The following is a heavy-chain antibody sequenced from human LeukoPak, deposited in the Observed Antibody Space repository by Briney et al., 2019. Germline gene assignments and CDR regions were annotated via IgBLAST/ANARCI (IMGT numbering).Heavy chain of an antibody. CDR2: IYYSGST. V-gene: IGHV4-59*01. CDR3: ASAVGFYYYMDV. Sequence: SETLSLTCTVSGGSISNYFWSWIRQPPGKGLEWIGYIYYSGSTNYNPSLKSRVTISVDTSKNQFSLKLSSVTAADTAVYYRASAVGFYYYMDVWGKGTTVTVSS. D-gene: IGHD1-26*01. CDR1: GGSISNYF. J-gene: IGHJ6*03.